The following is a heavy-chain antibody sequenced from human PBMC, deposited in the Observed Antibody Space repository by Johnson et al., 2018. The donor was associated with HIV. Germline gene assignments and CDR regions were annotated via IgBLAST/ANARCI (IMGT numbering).Heavy chain of an antibody. Sequence: QVQLVESGGGVVQPGRSLSLSCAASGFTFSSYAIHWVRQAPGKGLEWVAVISYDGSNKYYADSVKGRFTISRYNSKNTLYLQMNSLRAEDTAVYYCARSSIYSSSWLADAFDIWGQGTMVTVSS. J-gene: IGHJ3*02. CDR2: ISYDGSNK. CDR1: GFTFSSYA. D-gene: IGHD6-13*01. V-gene: IGHV3-30-3*01. CDR3: ARSSIYSSSWLADAFDI.